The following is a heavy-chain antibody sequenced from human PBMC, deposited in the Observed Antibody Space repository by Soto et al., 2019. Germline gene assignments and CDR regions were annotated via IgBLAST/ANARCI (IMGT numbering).Heavy chain of an antibody. CDR3: ARYDYNGYYFDY. V-gene: IGHV1-46*01. CDR1: GYTFSTYY. Sequence: ASVKVSCKASGYTFSTYYMHWVRQAPGQGYEWMGIINPSGGSTTYAQKFQGRVTMTRDTSTTTVYKELSSMKTKNTAVYYCARYDYNGYYFDYWGQGTLVTVSS. J-gene: IGHJ4*02. CDR2: INPSGGST. D-gene: IGHD4-4*01.